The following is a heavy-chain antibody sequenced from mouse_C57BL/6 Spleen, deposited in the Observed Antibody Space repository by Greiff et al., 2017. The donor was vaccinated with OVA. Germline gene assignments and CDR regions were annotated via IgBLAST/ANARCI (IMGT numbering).Heavy chain of an antibody. J-gene: IGHJ2*01. V-gene: IGHV14-4*01. Sequence: EVQLQQSGAELVRPGASVTLSCTASGFNIKDDYMHWVKQRPEQGLEWIGWIDPENGDTAYASKFQGKATITADTSSNTAYLQLSSLTSEDTAVDDCTYNDDSDDWGKGTTLTVSS. CDR3: TYNDDSDD. D-gene: IGHD2-12*01. CDR2: IDPENGDT. CDR1: GFNIKDDY.